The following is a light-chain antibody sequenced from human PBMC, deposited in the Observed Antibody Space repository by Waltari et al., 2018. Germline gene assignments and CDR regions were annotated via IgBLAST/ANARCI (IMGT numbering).Light chain of an antibody. CDR1: QSISSY. CDR3: QQTYNYPFT. Sequence: DIQMTQSPSSLSASVGDRVTITCRASQSISSYLIWYHQKPGKAPNLLIYGASTLQSGVPSRFSGGGSGTDFTLTISRLQPEDSATYYCQQTYNYPFTFGQGTKVEIK. CDR2: GAS. J-gene: IGKJ2*01. V-gene: IGKV1-39*01.